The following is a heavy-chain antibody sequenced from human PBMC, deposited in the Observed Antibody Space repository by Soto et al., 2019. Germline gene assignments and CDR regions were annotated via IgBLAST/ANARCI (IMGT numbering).Heavy chain of an antibody. CDR1: GGTVACSHW. J-gene: IGHJ5*02. D-gene: IGHD2-21*02. V-gene: IGHV4-4*02. CDR3: AREIVTAGGNNYFDP. CDR2: VYHTGDT. Sequence: QVQLQESGPRLVKPSESLSLTCGVSGGTVACSHWWSWVRQSPGRGLEWIGNVYHTGDTNFNPSLQSRVTFSVDKSNNQFSLRLTSVTAADTAVYFCAREIVTAGGNNYFDPWGPGTLVTVSS.